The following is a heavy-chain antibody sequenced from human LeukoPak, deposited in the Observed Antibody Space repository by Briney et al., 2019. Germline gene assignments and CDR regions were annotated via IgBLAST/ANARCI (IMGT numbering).Heavy chain of an antibody. CDR2: IYYSGST. D-gene: IGHD3-10*01. V-gene: IGHV4-39*01. CDR1: GGSISSSSSY. J-gene: IGHJ4*02. Sequence: SETLSLTCTVSGGSISSSSSYWGWIRQPPGKGLEWIGSIYYSGSTYYNPSLKSRVTISVDTSKNQFSLKLSSVTAADTAVYYCARRHYGSGSLGGYWGQGTLVTVSS. CDR3: ARRHYGSGSLGGY.